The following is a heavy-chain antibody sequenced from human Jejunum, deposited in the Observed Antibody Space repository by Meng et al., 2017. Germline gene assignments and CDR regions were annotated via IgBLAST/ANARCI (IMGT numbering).Heavy chain of an antibody. CDR3: ARGSPGYANSYSDY. CDR2: INSDGTST. D-gene: IGHD2-2*01. CDR1: GFTVSTYW. J-gene: IGHJ4*02. Sequence: EVQLVESGGGLVKPGGSLRLSCAASGFTVSTYWMPWVRQAPGKGLVWVSRINSDGTSTAYADSVKGRFTISSDHAKNTLYLQMNSLRADDTAVYYCARGSPGYANSYSDYWGQGTLVTVSS. V-gene: IGHV3-74*03.